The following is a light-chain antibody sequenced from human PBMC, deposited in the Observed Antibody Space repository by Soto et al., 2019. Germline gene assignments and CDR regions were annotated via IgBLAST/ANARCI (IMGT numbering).Light chain of an antibody. Sequence: QSALTQPPSASGSPGQSVTISCTGTSTDIGGYNYVSWYQQQPGKAPTLLIYEVYKRPSGVPDRFSGSKSGNTASLTVSGLQGDDEADYYCTSFARSKDRCVVFGGGTKLTVL. CDR3: TSFARSKDRCVV. CDR1: STDIGGYNY. CDR2: EVY. J-gene: IGLJ2*01. V-gene: IGLV2-8*01.